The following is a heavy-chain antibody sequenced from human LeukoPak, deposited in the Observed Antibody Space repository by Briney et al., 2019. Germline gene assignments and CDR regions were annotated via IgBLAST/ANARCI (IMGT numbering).Heavy chain of an antibody. D-gene: IGHD2-15*01. CDR2: IRFDGSNV. CDR3: ARVFRGYYFDY. CDR1: GFIFSSYD. V-gene: IGHV3-30*02. J-gene: IGHJ4*02. Sequence: PGGSLRLXCVASGFIFSSYDIHWVRQAPGKGLEWVAFIRFDGSNVYYTDSVKGRFTISRDNSKNTLYLHMSSLRTEDTAVYYCARVFRGYYFDYWGQGTLVTVSS.